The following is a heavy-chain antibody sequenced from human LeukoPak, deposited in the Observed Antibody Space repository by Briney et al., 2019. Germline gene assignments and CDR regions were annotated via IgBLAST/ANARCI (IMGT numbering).Heavy chain of an antibody. D-gene: IGHD3-22*01. Sequence: PGRSLRLSCVASGFTFSSFGMHWVRQAPGKGLEWVAVTSYDGGNKNYADSVKGRFTISRDNSKNTLFLQMNSLRAEDTAVYYCAKGAREWLLLNEFDYWGQGTLVTVSS. J-gene: IGHJ4*02. V-gene: IGHV3-30*18. CDR1: GFTFSSFG. CDR2: TSYDGGNK. CDR3: AKGAREWLLLNEFDY.